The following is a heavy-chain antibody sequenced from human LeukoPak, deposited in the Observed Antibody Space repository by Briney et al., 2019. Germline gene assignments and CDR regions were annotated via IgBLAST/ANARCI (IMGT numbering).Heavy chain of an antibody. CDR2: INSDGSST. Sequence: GGSLRLSCAASGFTFSSYWMHWVRQAPGKGLVWVSRINSDGSSTSYTDSVKGRFTISRDNAKNTLYLQMNSLRAEDTAVYYCARVPYYYGSAHFDYWGQGTLVTVSS. CDR1: GFTFSSYW. CDR3: ARVPYYYGSAHFDY. J-gene: IGHJ4*02. D-gene: IGHD3-10*01. V-gene: IGHV3-74*01.